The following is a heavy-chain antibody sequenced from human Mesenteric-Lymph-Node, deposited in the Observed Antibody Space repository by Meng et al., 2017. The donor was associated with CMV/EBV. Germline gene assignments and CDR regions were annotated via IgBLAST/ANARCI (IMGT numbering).Heavy chain of an antibody. Sequence: GESLKISCAASGSTFSSYSMNWVRQAPGKGLEWVSSISSSSSYRYYADSVKGRFTISRDNAKNSLYLQMNSLRAEDTAVYYCARDPSLITIFGMASPGWFGPWGQGTLVTVSS. CDR1: GSTFSSYS. CDR2: ISSSSSYR. J-gene: IGHJ5*02. D-gene: IGHD3-3*01. V-gene: IGHV3-21*01. CDR3: ARDPSLITIFGMASPGWFGP.